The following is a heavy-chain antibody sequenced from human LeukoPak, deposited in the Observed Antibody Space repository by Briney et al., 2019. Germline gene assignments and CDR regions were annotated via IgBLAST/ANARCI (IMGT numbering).Heavy chain of an antibody. D-gene: IGHD1-26*01. Sequence: PGGSLRLSCAVSGITLSNYGMSWVRQAPGKGLEWVSAISGSGGSTYYADSVKGRFTISRDNSKNTLYLQMNSLRAEDTAVYYCAAREPSPDYWGQGTLVTVSS. CDR3: AAREPSPDY. CDR2: ISGSGGST. CDR1: GITLSNYG. V-gene: IGHV3-23*01. J-gene: IGHJ4*02.